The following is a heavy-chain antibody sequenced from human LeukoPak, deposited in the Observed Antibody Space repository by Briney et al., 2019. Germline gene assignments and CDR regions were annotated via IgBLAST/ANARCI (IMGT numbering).Heavy chain of an antibody. J-gene: IGHJ4*02. CDR1: GFAFSTTA. CDR2: FGGTGDI. V-gene: IGHV3-23*01. Sequence: GGSLRLSCAASGFAFSTTAMAWVRQAPGKGLELVSGFGGTGDIHYADSVRGRFTIPRDNSKGILYLQMDSLRAEDTAVYYCAKDVLRWAFDYWGQGTLVTVSS. D-gene: IGHD3-16*01. CDR3: AKDVLRWAFDY.